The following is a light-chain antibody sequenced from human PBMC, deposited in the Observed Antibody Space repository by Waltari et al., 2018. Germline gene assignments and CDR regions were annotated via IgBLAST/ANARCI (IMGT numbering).Light chain of an antibody. J-gene: IGLJ2*01. Sequence: QSALTQPRSVSGSPGQSVTISSTGTSSDVGYYTYVSWYQQHPGKPPKLMIYDVTKRPSGVPDRFSGSNSGNTASLTVSGLQAEDEADYYCCSFARSSTLVFGGGTKLTVL. CDR1: SSDVGYYTY. CDR2: DVT. V-gene: IGLV2-11*01. CDR3: CSFARSSTLV.